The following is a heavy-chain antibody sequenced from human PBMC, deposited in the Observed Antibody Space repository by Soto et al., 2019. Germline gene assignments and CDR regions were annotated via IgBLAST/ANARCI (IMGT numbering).Heavy chain of an antibody. CDR2: IKSKTDGGTT. V-gene: IGHV3-15*07. J-gene: IGHJ4*02. D-gene: IGHD4-17*01. CDR3: TRLTTVVTRVAY. Sequence: RGSLRLSCAASGFTFSNSWMNWVRQAPGKGLEWVGRIKSKTDGGTTDYAAPVKGRFTISRDDSKNTLYLQMNSLKTEDTAVYYCTRLTTVVTRVAYWGQGTLVTVSS. CDR1: GFTFSNSW.